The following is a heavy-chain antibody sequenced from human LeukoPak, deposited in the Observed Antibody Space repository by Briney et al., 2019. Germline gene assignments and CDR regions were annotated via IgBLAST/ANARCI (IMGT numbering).Heavy chain of an antibody. Sequence: GGSLRLSCAASGFTLSNSGIHWVRQAPGKGLEWLAAISNDGINKYFADSVKGRFTISRDNSRNTVSLQLNSLRAEDTAVYYCAKDEDHDYGDYYFDSWGQGTLVTVSS. CDR3: AKDEDHDYGDYYFDS. CDR2: ISNDGINK. V-gene: IGHV3-30*18. CDR1: GFTLSNSG. D-gene: IGHD4-17*01. J-gene: IGHJ4*02.